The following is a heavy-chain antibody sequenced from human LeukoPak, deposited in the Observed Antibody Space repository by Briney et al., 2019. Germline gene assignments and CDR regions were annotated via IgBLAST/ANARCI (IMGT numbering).Heavy chain of an antibody. CDR1: GFTFSEEY. CDR2: VSSSGTTI. J-gene: IGHJ3*01. V-gene: IGHV3-11*01. Sequence: GGSLRLSSAASGFTFSEEYMSWIRQAPGKGLEWISCVSSSGTTIYYADSVKGRFTISRDNVKNSLYLQMNSLRVEDTAVYYCAKDGAFSASSFWGQGTMVAVSS. D-gene: IGHD3-3*02. CDR3: AKDGAFSASSF.